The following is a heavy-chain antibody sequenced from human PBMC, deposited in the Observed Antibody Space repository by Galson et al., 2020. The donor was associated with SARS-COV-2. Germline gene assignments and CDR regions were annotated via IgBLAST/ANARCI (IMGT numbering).Heavy chain of an antibody. Sequence: GGSLRLSCAASGFTFSSDWMSWVRQAPGKGLEWVANINKDGSERHYVDSVKGRFTVSRDNAKNFLYLQMNSLRAEDTAVYYCAREWGYWGQGTLVTVSS. CDR3: AREWGY. CDR1: GFTFSSDW. J-gene: IGHJ4*02. CDR2: INKDGSER. V-gene: IGHV3-7*01. D-gene: IGHD3-16*01.